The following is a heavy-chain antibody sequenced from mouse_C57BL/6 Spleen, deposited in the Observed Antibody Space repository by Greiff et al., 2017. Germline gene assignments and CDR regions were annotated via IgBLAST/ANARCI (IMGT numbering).Heavy chain of an antibody. CDR1: GYAFSSSW. Sequence: QVQLQQSGPELVKPGASVKISCKASGYAFSSSWMNWVKQRPGKGLEWIGRIYPGDGDTNYNGKFKGKATLTADKSSCTAYMQLSSLTAEDSAVYFCARGTTVVAKDFDYWDQGTTLTVSS. CDR3: ARGTTVVAKDFDY. D-gene: IGHD1-1*01. V-gene: IGHV1-82*01. J-gene: IGHJ2*01. CDR2: IYPGDGDT.